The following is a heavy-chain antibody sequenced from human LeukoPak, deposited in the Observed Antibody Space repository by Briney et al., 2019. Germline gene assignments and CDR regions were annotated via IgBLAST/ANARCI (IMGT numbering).Heavy chain of an antibody. D-gene: IGHD3-22*01. CDR2: ISSSSSTI. Sequence: GGSLRLSCAASGFTFSSYSMNWVRQAPGKGLEWVSYISSSSSTIYYADSVKGRFTISRDNAKNSLYLQMNSLRAEDTAVYYCALLRSDSYDSSSQFDYWGQGTLVTVSS. CDR1: GFTFSSYS. CDR3: ALLRSDSYDSSSQFDY. J-gene: IGHJ4*02. V-gene: IGHV3-48*04.